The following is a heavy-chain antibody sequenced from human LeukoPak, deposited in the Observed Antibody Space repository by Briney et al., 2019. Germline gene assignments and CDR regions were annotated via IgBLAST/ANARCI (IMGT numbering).Heavy chain of an antibody. D-gene: IGHD1-7*01. J-gene: IGHJ4*02. CDR1: GYTFTSYD. Sequence: ASVKVSCKASGYTFTSYDINWVRQATGQGLEWMGWMNPNSGNTGYAQKFQGRVTITRNTSISTAYMELSGLRSEDTAVYYCARASPWTRTYYFDYWGQGTLVTVSS. V-gene: IGHV1-8*03. CDR2: MNPNSGNT. CDR3: ARASPWTRTYYFDY.